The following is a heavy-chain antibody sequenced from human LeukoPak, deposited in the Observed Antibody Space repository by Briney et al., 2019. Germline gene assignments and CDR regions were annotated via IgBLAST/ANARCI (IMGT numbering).Heavy chain of an antibody. Sequence: GGSLRLSCAASGFTVRNNYMSWVRQAPGRGLEWVSLIYGDGTTHYADSVTGRFTISRDNSKNTLYLQMNSLRAEDTAIYYCARDRAGTQAWVEFDPWGQGTLVTVSS. CDR2: IYGDGTT. D-gene: IGHD3-10*01. V-gene: IGHV3-66*02. J-gene: IGHJ5*02. CDR1: GFTVRNNY. CDR3: ARDRAGTQAWVEFDP.